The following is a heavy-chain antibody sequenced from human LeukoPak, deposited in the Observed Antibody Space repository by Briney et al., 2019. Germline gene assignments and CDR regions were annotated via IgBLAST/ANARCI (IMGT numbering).Heavy chain of an antibody. J-gene: IGHJ4*02. Sequence: SETLSLTCTVSGGSISSYYWSWIRQPPGKGLEWIGYIYYSGSTNYNPSLKSRVTISVDTSKNQFSLKLSSVTAADTAVYYCARGSARGWWYIDYWGQGTLATVSS. CDR1: GGSISSYY. V-gene: IGHV4-59*01. CDR2: IYYSGST. D-gene: IGHD2-15*01. CDR3: ARGSARGWWYIDY.